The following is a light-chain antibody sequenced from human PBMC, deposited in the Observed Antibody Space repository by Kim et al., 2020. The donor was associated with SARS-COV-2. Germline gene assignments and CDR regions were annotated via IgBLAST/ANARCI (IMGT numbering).Light chain of an antibody. V-gene: IGLV3-21*04. J-gene: IGLJ3*02. Sequence: SYELTQPPSLSVAPGKTARITCGGDSIGSKSVHWYQQKPGQAPVVVIYYDTGRPSGVPARFSGSNSGDTATLTISRVEAGDEADYYCQVWDRSTNRVFGGGTQLTVL. CDR1: SIGSKS. CDR2: YDT. CDR3: QVWDRSTNRV.